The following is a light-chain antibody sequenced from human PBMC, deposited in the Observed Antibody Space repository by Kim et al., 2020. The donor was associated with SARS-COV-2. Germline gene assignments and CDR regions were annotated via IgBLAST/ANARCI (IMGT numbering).Light chain of an antibody. CDR1: QSVSSNS. J-gene: IGKJ4*01. CDR2: GAS. Sequence: EMVLTQFPDTLSLSSGERATLSCRASQSVSSNSLAWYQQKPGQAPRLLIFGASSRGPGIPHRFSGSGSGTDFTLTISRLEAEDFAVYYCQQYGDSLTFGGGTKVDIK. CDR3: QQYGDSLT. V-gene: IGKV3-20*01.